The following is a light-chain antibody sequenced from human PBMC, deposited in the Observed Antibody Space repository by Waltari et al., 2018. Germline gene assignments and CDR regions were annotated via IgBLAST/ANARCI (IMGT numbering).Light chain of an antibody. CDR3: QSYDSSLGGSV. Sequence: QSVLTQPPSVSGAPGQRVTISCTGSSSNIGARYDVHWYQQLPGTAPKVLIYPNNHRPSGVPDRFSGSKSGTSASLAISGLKAEDEADYYCQSYDSSLGGSVFGGGTKLTVL. CDR2: PNN. J-gene: IGLJ3*02. V-gene: IGLV1-40*01. CDR1: SSNIGARYD.